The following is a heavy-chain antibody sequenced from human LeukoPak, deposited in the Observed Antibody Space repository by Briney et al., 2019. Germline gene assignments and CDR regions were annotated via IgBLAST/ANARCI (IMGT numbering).Heavy chain of an antibody. D-gene: IGHD2-2*01. V-gene: IGHV3-21*01. J-gene: IGHJ4*02. CDR3: ARGYCSSTSCYAYYFDY. CDR2: ISSSSSYI. Sequence: GSLRLSCAASGFTFSSYSMNWVRQAPGKGLEWVSSISSSSSYIYYADSVKGRFTISRDNAKNSLYLQMNSLRAEDTAVYYCARGYCSSTSCYAYYFDYWGQGTLVTVSS. CDR1: GFTFSSYS.